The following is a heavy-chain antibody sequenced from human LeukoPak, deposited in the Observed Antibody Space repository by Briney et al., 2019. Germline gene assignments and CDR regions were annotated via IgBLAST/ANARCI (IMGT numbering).Heavy chain of an antibody. CDR2: VNPNNGGT. CDR3: ARDSYGGNWSLGY. D-gene: IGHD4-23*01. CDR1: GFTFTGYY. V-gene: IGHV1-2*02. J-gene: IGHJ4*02. Sequence: ASVKVSCKASGFTFTGYYIHWVRQAPGQGLEWMGWVNPNNGGTNYAQMFQGRVTMTRDTSISTAYMELSSLRSDDAAVYYCARDSYGGNWSLGYWGQGTLVTASS.